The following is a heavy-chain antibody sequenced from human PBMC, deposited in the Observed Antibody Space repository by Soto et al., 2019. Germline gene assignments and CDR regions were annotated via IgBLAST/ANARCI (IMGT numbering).Heavy chain of an antibody. CDR3: AKEGYVSGFL. CDR2: ISGGAGST. CDR1: GFSVSTHA. V-gene: IGHV3-23*04. J-gene: IGHJ4*02. Sequence: EVQLVESGGALVQPGGSLRLSCAVSGFSVSTHAIIWVRQGPGKGLEWVSGISGGAGSTYYADSVKGRFTISRDNPKNALYLQMNNLRAEDTAVYYCAKEGYVSGFLWGQGTLVTVSS. D-gene: IGHD3-10*01.